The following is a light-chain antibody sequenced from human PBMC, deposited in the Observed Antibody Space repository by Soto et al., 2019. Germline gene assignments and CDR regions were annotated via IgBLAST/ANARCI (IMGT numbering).Light chain of an antibody. J-gene: IGKJ3*01. Sequence: DIQMTQSPTSLSASVGDRVTITCRASQGIRNYVAWYQQIPGKAPKLLIYAASTLQSGVPSRFSGSGSGTDFALTINGLQPEDVATYSCQKYSSGPVFGPGTKVEIK. CDR1: QGIRNY. V-gene: IGKV1-27*01. CDR2: AAS. CDR3: QKYSSGPV.